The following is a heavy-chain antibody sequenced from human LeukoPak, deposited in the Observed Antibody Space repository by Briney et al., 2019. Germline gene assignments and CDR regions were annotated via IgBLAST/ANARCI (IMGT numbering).Heavy chain of an antibody. CDR1: GGSISSGDYY. CDR3: ARGFYKIAARDGYNFLNWGSNYYYGMDV. J-gene: IGHJ6*02. CDR2: IYYSGST. D-gene: IGHD5-24*01. V-gene: IGHV4-30-4*01. Sequence: SETLSLTCTVSGGSISSGDYYWSWIRQPPGKGLEWIGYIYYSGSTYYNPTLKSRVTISVDTSKNQFSLKLSSVTAADTAVYYCARGFYKIAARDGYNFLNWGSNYYYGMDVWGQGTSVTVSS.